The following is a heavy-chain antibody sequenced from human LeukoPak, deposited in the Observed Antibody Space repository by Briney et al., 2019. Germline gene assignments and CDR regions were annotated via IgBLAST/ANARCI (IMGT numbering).Heavy chain of an antibody. Sequence: GGSLRLSCAASGFTFSSYAMHWVRQAPGKGLEWVAVISYDGSNKYYADSVKGRFTISRDNSKNTLCLQMNSLRAEDTAVYYCARASGYSSSGRAGYWGQGTLVTVSS. J-gene: IGHJ4*02. D-gene: IGHD6-13*01. CDR2: ISYDGSNK. CDR3: ARASGYSSSGRAGY. V-gene: IGHV3-30-3*01. CDR1: GFTFSSYA.